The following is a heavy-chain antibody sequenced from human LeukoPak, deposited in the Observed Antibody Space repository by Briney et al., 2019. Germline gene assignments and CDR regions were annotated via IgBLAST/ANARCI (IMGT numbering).Heavy chain of an antibody. J-gene: IGHJ4*02. CDR3: AGLTVDTAIDY. V-gene: IGHV1-3*01. CDR2: INGGNGNT. D-gene: IGHD5-18*01. CDR1: GYTFTSYA. Sequence: ASVKVSCKASGYTFTSYAIHWVRQAPGQSLEWMGWINGGNGNTKCSQDFQGRVTITRDTSASTAYMELSRLRSDDTAVYYCAGLTVDTAIDYWGQGTLVTVSS.